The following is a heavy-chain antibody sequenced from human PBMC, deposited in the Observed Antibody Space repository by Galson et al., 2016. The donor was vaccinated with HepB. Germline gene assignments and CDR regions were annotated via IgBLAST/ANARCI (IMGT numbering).Heavy chain of an antibody. CDR3: AASISVPGDNY. CDR1: GFTFNDHF. CDR2: IRNKARSDTA. Sequence: SLRLSCAASGFTFNDHFMDWVRQAPGKELEWVGRIRNKARSDTAEYAAAVKGRFTISGDDLKNTLFLQMNSLETDDTAVYYCAASISVPGDNYWGQGTLVTVSS. V-gene: IGHV3-72*01. D-gene: IGHD6-19*01. J-gene: IGHJ4*02.